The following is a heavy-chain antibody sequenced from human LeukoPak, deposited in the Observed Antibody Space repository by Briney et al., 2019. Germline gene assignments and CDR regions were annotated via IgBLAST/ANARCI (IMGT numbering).Heavy chain of an antibody. V-gene: IGHV3-33*01. CDR1: GFTFSSYG. D-gene: IGHD2-15*01. CDR2: IWYDGSNK. J-gene: IGHJ6*03. CDR3: ARRRLHIVGQYYYYYYMDV. Sequence: GRSLRLSCAASGFTFSSYGMHWVRQAPGKGLEWVAVIWYDGSNKYYADSVKGRFTISRDNSKNTLYLQMNSLRAEDTAVYYCARRRLHIVGQYYYYYYMDVWGKGTTVTVSS.